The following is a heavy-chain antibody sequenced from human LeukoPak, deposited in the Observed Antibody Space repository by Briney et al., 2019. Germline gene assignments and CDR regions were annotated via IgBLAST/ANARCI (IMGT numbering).Heavy chain of an antibody. D-gene: IGHD4-17*01. CDR3: GRDQMTTVRGLDF. CDR2: IYGSGST. Sequence: SETLSLTCIVSGGSFSDYYWSWIRQPAGKGLEWIGRIYGSGSTNYNPSFKNRVTMSVDTSKNQFSLKMNFVTASDTAVYYCGRDQMTTVRGLDFWGQGTLVTVPS. J-gene: IGHJ4*02. V-gene: IGHV4-4*07. CDR1: GGSFSDYY.